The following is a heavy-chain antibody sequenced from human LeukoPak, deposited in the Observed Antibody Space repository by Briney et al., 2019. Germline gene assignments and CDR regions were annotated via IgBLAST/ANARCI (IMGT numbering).Heavy chain of an antibody. D-gene: IGHD6-13*01. CDR3: ARGQQGSYSSSWYY. Sequence: SETLSLTCAVYGGSFSGYYWSWIRQPPGKGLEWIGEINHSGSTNYNPSLKSRVTISVDTSKNQFSLKLSSVTAADTAVYYCARGQQGSYSSSWYYWGQGTLVTVSS. V-gene: IGHV4-34*01. CDR2: INHSGST. CDR1: GGSFSGYY. J-gene: IGHJ4*02.